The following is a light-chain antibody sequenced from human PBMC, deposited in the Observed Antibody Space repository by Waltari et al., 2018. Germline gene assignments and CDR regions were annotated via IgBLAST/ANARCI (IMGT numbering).Light chain of an antibody. V-gene: IGKV3-15*01. CDR1: QSVTTN. J-gene: IGKJ2*01. Sequence: EIVMTQSPATLSVSPGERAILSCRASQSVTTNLSWYQQKPGQAPRLLIYGASTRATDIPARFSGSGSGTEFTLTISSLQSEDCAVYYCQQYDKWLRYSFGQGTKLEIK. CDR3: QQYDKWLRYS. CDR2: GAS.